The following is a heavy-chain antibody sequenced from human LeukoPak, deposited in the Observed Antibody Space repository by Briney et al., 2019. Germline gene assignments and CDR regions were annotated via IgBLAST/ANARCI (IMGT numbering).Heavy chain of an antibody. CDR3: ARGDIVVVRAFDI. Sequence: SVKVSCKASAYNFANYHIHWVRQAPGQGLEWMGRIIPTFGTANYAQKFQGRVTITTDESTSTAYMELSSLRSEDTAVYYCARGDIVVVRAFDIWGQGTMVTVSS. CDR1: AYNFANYH. D-gene: IGHD2-15*01. J-gene: IGHJ3*02. CDR2: IIPTFGTA. V-gene: IGHV1-69*05.